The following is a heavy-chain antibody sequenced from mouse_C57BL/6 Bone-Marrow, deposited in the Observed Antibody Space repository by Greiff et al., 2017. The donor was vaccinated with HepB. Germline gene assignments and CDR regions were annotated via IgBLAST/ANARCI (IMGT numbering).Heavy chain of an antibody. CDR2: INPNNGGT. Sequence: EVQLQQSGPELVKPGASVKISCKASGYTFTDYYMNWVKQSHGKSLEWIGDINPNNGGTSYNQKFKGKATLTVDKSSSTAYMELRSLTSEDSAVYYCARVLITTVVAPDAMDYWGQGTSVTVSS. CDR3: ARVLITTVVAPDAMDY. J-gene: IGHJ4*01. D-gene: IGHD1-1*01. V-gene: IGHV1-26*01. CDR1: GYTFTDYY.